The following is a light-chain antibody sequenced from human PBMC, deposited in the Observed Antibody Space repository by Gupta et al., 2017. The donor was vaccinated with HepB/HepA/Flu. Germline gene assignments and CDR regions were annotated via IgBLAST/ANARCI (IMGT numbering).Light chain of an antibody. CDR3: QQYNNWLGT. V-gene: IGKV3-15*01. CDR1: QSVSSK. CDR2: GAS. Sequence: EIVMTQSPATLSVSPGERATLPCRASQSVSSKLAWYQQKPGQAPRLLIYGASTRATGIPARFSGSGSGTEFTLTISSLQSEDFAGYYCQQYNNWLGTFGHGTKVEIK. J-gene: IGKJ1*01.